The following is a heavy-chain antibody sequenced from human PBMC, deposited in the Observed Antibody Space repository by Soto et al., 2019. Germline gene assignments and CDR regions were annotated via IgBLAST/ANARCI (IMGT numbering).Heavy chain of an antibody. V-gene: IGHV1-69*08. CDR3: ARDWEISVSTWSFGGF. J-gene: IGHJ4*02. CDR2: IIPFLGVT. Sequence: QVQLVQSGAEVQKPGSSVKVSCKSSGGTYSPYTINWVRQAPGQGLEWMGRIIPFLGVTNYGMKFQDRVTITADKTTNTTYSELKGLRFEDTAGYYCARDWEISVSTWSFGGFWGRGTLVTVSS. CDR1: GGTYSPYT. D-gene: IGHD3-10*01.